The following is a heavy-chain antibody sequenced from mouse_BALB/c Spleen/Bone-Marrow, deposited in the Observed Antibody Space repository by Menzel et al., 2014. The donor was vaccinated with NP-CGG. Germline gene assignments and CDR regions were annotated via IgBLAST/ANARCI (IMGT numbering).Heavy chain of an antibody. V-gene: IGHV1-87*01. J-gene: IGHJ4*01. Sequence: QVQLQQSGAELARPGASVKLSCKASGYTFTSYWMQWVKQRPGQGLDWIGAIYPGDGDTRYTQKFKGKATLTADKSSSTAYMQLSSLASEDSAVYYCARSGAMDDLGQGTSVTVSS. CDR3: ARSGAMDD. D-gene: IGHD3-2*02. CDR1: GYTFTSYW. CDR2: IYPGDGDT.